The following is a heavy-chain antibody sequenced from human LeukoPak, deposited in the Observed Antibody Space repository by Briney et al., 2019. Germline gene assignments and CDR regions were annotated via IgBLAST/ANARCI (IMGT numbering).Heavy chain of an antibody. J-gene: IGHJ4*02. Sequence: SETLSLICAVSGGSISSGGYSWSWIRQPPGKGLEWIGYIYHSGSTYYNPSLKSRVTISVDRSKNQFSLKLSSVTAADTAVYYCALWATFYFDYWGQGTLVTVSS. CDR2: IYHSGST. CDR1: GGSISSGGYS. CDR3: ALWATFYFDY. V-gene: IGHV4-30-2*01. D-gene: IGHD5-12*01.